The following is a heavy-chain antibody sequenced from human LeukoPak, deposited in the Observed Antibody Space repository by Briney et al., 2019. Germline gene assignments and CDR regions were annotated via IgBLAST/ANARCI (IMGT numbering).Heavy chain of an antibody. CDR2: ISAYNGNT. D-gene: IGHD2-2*01. CDR3: ARGEVVPAAMRGDYYGMDV. J-gene: IGHJ6*02. V-gene: IGHV1-18*01. Sequence: ASVKVSCKAFGYTFTSYGISWVRQAPGQGLEGMGWISAYNGNTNYAQKLQGRVTMTTDTSTSTAYMELRSLRSDDTAVYYCARGEVVPAAMRGDYYGMDVWGQGTTVTVSS. CDR1: GYTFTSYG.